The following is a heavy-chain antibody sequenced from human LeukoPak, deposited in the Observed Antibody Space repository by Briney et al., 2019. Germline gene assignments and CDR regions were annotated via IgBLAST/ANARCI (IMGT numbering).Heavy chain of an antibody. J-gene: IGHJ4*02. Sequence: SETLSLTCTVSGGSISTFYWSWIRQPPGKGLEWIGNINYSGSTNYNPSLQSRVTVSVDTSKNQFSLKLSSVTAADTAVYYCARGHSSSWFWGQGTLVTLSS. V-gene: IGHV4-59*01. D-gene: IGHD6-13*01. CDR3: ARGHSSSWF. CDR2: INYSGST. CDR1: GGSISTFY.